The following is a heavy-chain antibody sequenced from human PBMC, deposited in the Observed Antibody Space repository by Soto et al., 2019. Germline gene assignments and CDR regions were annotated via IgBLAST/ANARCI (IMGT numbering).Heavy chain of an antibody. CDR3: ARDLWGYCGTDCYPLDV. J-gene: IGHJ6*02. Sequence: SETLSLTCAVSGGSISGGGCFWSWLRQAPGQGLEWIGYMYNTGSTVYNPSFKSRVTISVDTSKNQFSLKLNSVTAADTAVYYCARDLWGYCGTDCYPLDVWGQGTTVTVSS. V-gene: IGHV4-61*08. CDR1: GGSISGGGCF. D-gene: IGHD2-21*02. CDR2: MYNTGST.